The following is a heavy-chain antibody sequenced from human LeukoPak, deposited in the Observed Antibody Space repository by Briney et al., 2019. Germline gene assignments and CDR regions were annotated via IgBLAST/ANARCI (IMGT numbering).Heavy chain of an antibody. CDR1: GFTFSSYV. Sequence: PGGSLRLSCAASGFTFSSYVMTWVRQAPGEGLEWVSAINTSGGSTYYADSVKGRFTISRDNSKNTLYLQMKSLRTEDTAVYYCAKGDSRRGYEWGQGILGTVSS. J-gene: IGHJ4*03. V-gene: IGHV3-23*01. CDR3: AKGDSRRGYE. D-gene: IGHD3-3*01. CDR2: INTSGGST.